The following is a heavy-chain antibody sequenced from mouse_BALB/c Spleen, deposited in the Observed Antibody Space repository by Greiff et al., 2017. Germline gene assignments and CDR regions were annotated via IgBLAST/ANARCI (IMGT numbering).Heavy chain of an antibody. J-gene: IGHJ2*01. D-gene: IGHD2-3*01. CDR1: GFTFSSYA. CDR3: ARRGYYAYYLDY. CDR2: ISSGGST. Sequence: EVKLVESGGGLVKPGGSLTLSCAASGFTFSSYAMSWVRQPPEKRLEWVASISSGGSTYYPDSVNDRFTISRVDARNILYLQLRSLRSEDTAMYYCARRGYYAYYLDYWGQGTTLTVSS. V-gene: IGHV5-6-5*01.